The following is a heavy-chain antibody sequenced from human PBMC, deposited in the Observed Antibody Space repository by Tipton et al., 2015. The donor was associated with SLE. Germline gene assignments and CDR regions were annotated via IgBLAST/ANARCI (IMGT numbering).Heavy chain of an antibody. Sequence: TLSLNCTVSGASITNYYWSWIRQPPGKGLEWITFIHYSGATNYNPSLKSRVTISVDTSKNQFSLKVTSVTAADTAVYYCARGGASSKYFDLWGRGTLLTVSS. CDR2: IHYSGAT. CDR3: ARGGASSKYFDL. J-gene: IGHJ2*01. CDR1: GASITNYY. D-gene: IGHD6-6*01. V-gene: IGHV4-59*01.